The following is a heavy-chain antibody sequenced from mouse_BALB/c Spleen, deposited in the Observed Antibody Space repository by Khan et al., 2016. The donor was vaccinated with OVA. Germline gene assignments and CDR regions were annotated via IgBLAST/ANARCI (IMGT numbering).Heavy chain of an antibody. CDR2: ISSGGSYT. V-gene: IGHV5-9-3*01. J-gene: IGHJ2*01. CDR3: TSTPGYYGSGYFDY. Sequence: EVKLVESGGGLVKPGGSLKLSCEASGFTFSSYAMSWVRQTPEKRLVWVATISSGGSYTFYPDSVKGRFTISRDNANNTLYLQMSSLRSEDTAISYCTSTPGYYGSGYFDYWGQGTALTVSS. D-gene: IGHD1-1*01. CDR1: GFTFSSYA.